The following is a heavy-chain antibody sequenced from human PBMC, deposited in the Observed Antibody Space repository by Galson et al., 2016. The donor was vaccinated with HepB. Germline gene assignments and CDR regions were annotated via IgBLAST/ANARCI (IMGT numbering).Heavy chain of an antibody. J-gene: IGHJ4*02. CDR1: GGSISRYS. V-gene: IGHV4-59*01. CDR3: ARVIYWELDGPYFDY. CDR2: IYYSVNT. D-gene: IGHD1-26*01. Sequence: SETLSLTCTVSGGSISRYSWSWIRQPPGQGLEWIGYIYYSVNTNYNPSLKSRVTISVDTSKSQFSLKLSSVTAADTAVYFCARVIYWELDGPYFDYWGQGTLVTVSS.